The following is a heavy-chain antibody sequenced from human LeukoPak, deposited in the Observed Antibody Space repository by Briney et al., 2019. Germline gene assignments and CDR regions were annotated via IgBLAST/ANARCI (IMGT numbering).Heavy chain of an antibody. CDR2: ISGSGGST. V-gene: IGHV3-23*01. CDR3: AKSSVAGFDY. J-gene: IGHJ4*02. D-gene: IGHD3-10*01. CDR1: GFTFSSYA. Sequence: GGSLRLSCAASGFTFSSYAMSWVRQAPGKGLEWVSAISGSGGSTYYVDSVKGRFTISRDNSKNTLYLQMNSLRAEDTTVYYCAKSSVAGFDYWGQGTLVTVSS.